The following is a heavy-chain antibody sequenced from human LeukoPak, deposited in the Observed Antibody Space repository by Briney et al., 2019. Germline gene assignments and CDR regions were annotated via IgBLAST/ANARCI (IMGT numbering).Heavy chain of an antibody. J-gene: IGHJ4*02. Sequence: SVTVSCKAPGFTFTSSAVQWVRQARGQRLEWIGWIVVGSGNTNYAQKFQERVTITRDMSTSTAYMELSSLRSEDTAVYYCAAPYCTNGVCWFDYWGQGTLVTVSS. CDR3: AAPYCTNGVCWFDY. D-gene: IGHD2-8*01. CDR2: IVVGSGNT. CDR1: GFTFTSSA. V-gene: IGHV1-58*01.